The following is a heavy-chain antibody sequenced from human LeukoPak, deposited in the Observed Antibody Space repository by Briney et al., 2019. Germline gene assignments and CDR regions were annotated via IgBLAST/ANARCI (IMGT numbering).Heavy chain of an antibody. J-gene: IGHJ4*02. CDR2: IYHGGST. Sequence: SETLSLTCTVSGFSVSSDYFWGWIRQPPGKGLEWIGRIYHGGSTYYNPSLNGRVTISVDTSKNQFSLKLSSVTAADTAVYYCARVSLVRGAPDYYFDYWGQGTLVTVSS. CDR3: ARVSLVRGAPDYYFDY. CDR1: GFSVSSDYF. D-gene: IGHD3-10*01. V-gene: IGHV4-38-2*02.